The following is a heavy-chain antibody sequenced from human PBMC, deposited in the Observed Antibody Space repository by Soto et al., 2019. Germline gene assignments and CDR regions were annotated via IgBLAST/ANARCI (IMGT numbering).Heavy chain of an antibody. V-gene: IGHV3-33*01. CDR1: GFTFSSYG. CDR3: ARDGYNRRTYYFDY. D-gene: IGHD1-1*01. J-gene: IGHJ4*02. Sequence: QVQLVESGGGVVQPGRSLRLSCAASGFTFSSYGMHWVRQAPGKGLEWVAVIWYDGSNKYYADSVKGRFTISRDNSKNPLYLQMNSLRAEDTAVYYCARDGYNRRTYYFDYWGQGTMVTVSS. CDR2: IWYDGSNK.